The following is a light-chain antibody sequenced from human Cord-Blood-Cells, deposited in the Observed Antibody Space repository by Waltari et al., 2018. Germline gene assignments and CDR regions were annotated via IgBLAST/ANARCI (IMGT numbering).Light chain of an antibody. J-gene: IGKJ1*01. CDR3: QKYNSAPWT. Sequence: DIQMTQSPSSLSASVGDRVTITCRASQGISNYLAWYQQKPGKVPKLLIYAASTLQSGVPSRFSGSVSGTDFTLTISGLQPEDVATYYCQKYNSAPWTFGQGTKVEIK. V-gene: IGKV1-27*01. CDR1: QGISNY. CDR2: AAS.